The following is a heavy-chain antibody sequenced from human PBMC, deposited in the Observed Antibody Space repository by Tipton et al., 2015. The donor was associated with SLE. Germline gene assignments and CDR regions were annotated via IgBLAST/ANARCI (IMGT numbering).Heavy chain of an antibody. J-gene: IGHJ6*02. V-gene: IGHV3-30*18. D-gene: IGHD1-26*01. CDR3: AKDGGSYHYYGMDV. CDR2: IWYDGSNK. CDR1: GFTFSSYG. Sequence: SLRLSCAASGFTFSSYGMHWVRQAPGKGLEWVAVIWYDGSNKYYADSVKGRFTISRDNSKNTLYLRMNSLRAEDTVVYYCAKDGGSYHYYGMDVWGQGTTVTVSS.